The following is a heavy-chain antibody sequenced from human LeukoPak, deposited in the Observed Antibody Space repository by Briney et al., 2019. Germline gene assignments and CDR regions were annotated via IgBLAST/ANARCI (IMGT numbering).Heavy chain of an antibody. Sequence: GGSLGLSCAASGFTFDDYTMHWVRQAPGKGLEWVSLISWDGGSTYYADSVKGRFTISRDNAKNSLYLQMNSLSAEDTALYYCAKGYSSGWYYFDYWGQGTLVTVSS. J-gene: IGHJ4*02. V-gene: IGHV3-43*01. CDR2: ISWDGGST. D-gene: IGHD6-19*01. CDR1: GFTFDDYT. CDR3: AKGYSSGWYYFDY.